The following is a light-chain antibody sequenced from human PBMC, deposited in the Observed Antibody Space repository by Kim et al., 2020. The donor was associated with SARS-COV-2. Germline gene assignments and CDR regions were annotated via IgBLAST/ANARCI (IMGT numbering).Light chain of an antibody. CDR3: QQYNNWWA. CDR1: QSVSSN. CDR2: GAS. Sequence: SVSTGGRATLSCRASQSVSSNLAWYQQKPGQAPRLLIYGASTRATGIPARFSGSGSGTEFTLTISSLQSEDFAVYYCQQYNNWWAFGQGTKVDIK. J-gene: IGKJ1*01. V-gene: IGKV3-15*01.